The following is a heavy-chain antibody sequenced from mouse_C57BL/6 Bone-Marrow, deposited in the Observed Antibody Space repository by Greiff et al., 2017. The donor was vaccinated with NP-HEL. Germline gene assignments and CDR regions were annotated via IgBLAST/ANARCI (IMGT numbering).Heavy chain of an antibody. CDR1: GYAFTNYL. Sequence: VKLQESGAELVRPGTSVKVSCKASGYAFTNYLIEWVKQRPGQGLEWIGVINPGSGGTNYNEKFKGKATLTADKSSSTAYMQLSSLTSEDSAVYFCTYYDYAFAYWGQGTLVTVSA. D-gene: IGHD2-4*01. J-gene: IGHJ3*01. V-gene: IGHV1-54*01. CDR3: TYYDYAFAY. CDR2: INPGSGGT.